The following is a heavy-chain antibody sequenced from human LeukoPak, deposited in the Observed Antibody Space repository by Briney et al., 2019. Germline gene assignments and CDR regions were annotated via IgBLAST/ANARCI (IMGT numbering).Heavy chain of an antibody. D-gene: IGHD2-2*01. CDR1: GFTFGDYA. V-gene: IGHV3-49*03. CDR3: ARGGVYCSSASCSVDY. CDR2: IRSKAYGGAT. J-gene: IGHJ4*02. Sequence: GGSLRLSCTASGFTFGDYAMSWFRQAPGKGLEWVGFIRSKAYGGATENAASVKGRFTISRDDSKSIAYLQMNSLKTEDKAVYYCARGGVYCSSASCSVDYWGQGILVTVSS.